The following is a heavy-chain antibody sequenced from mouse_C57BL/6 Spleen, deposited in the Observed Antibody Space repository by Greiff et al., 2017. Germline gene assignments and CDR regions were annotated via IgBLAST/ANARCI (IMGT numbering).Heavy chain of an antibody. D-gene: IGHD3-3*01. CDR3: ARDPLGAMDY. J-gene: IGHJ4*01. CDR2: IHPNSGST. Sequence: QVQLQQPGAELVKPGASVKLSCKASGYTFTSYWMHWVKQRPGQGLEWIGMIHPNSGSTNYNEKFKSKATLTVDKSSSTAYMQLSSLTSEDAAVYYCARDPLGAMDYWGQGTSVTVSS. CDR1: GYTFTSYW. V-gene: IGHV1-64*01.